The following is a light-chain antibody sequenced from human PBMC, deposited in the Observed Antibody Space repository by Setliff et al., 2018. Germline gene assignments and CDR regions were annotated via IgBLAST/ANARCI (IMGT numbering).Light chain of an antibody. V-gene: IGLV2-23*02. CDR1: SSDVGSYNL. CDR2: EVS. Sequence: ALTQPASVSGSPGQSITISCTGTSSDVGSYNLVSWYQQHPGKAPKLMIYEVSKRPSGVSNRFSGSKSGNTASLTISGLQAEDEADYYCCSYAGSSTYVFGTGTKVTV. J-gene: IGLJ1*01. CDR3: CSYAGSSTYV.